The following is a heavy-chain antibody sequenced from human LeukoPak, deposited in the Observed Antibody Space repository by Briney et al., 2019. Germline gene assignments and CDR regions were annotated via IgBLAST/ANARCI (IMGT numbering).Heavy chain of an antibody. CDR3: ASEKYSSSWYGGYFDY. D-gene: IGHD6-13*01. CDR2: IYRSGKT. CDR1: GYSISSGYH. J-gene: IGHJ4*02. Sequence: SETLSLTCTVSGYSISSGYHWAWIRQPPGKGLEWIGAIYRSGKTYYNPSLKSRVTISVDTSKNQFSLKLSSVTAADTAVYYCASEKYSSSWYGGYFDYWGQGTLVTVSS. V-gene: IGHV4-38-2*02.